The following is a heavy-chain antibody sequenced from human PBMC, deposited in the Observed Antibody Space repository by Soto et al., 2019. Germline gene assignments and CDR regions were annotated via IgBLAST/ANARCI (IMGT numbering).Heavy chain of an antibody. CDR1: GGSISSYY. CDR3: ARRYGDSFDY. V-gene: IGHV4-59*01. J-gene: IGHJ4*02. D-gene: IGHD4-17*01. CDR2: IYHSGST. Sequence: SETLSLTCTVSGGSISSYYWSWIRQPPGKGLEWIGYIYHSGSTYYNPSLKSRVTISVDRSKNQFSLKLSSVTAADTAVYYCARRYGDSFDYWGQGTLVTVSS.